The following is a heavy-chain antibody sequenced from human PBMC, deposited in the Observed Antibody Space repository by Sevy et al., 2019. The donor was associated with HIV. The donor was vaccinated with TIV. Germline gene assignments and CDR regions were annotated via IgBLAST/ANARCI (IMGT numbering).Heavy chain of an antibody. CDR3: AKGGGGHYDPDEIAYYFYYYNMDV. CDR1: GFSFDSYG. CDR2: ISGSGTRT. D-gene: IGHD3-22*01. J-gene: IGHJ6*03. Sequence: WGSLRLSCAVSGFSFDSYGMTWVRQAPGKGLEWVSAISGSGTRTYYADSVKGRFIISRDNSKNTLDLQMNSLRAEDKAIYYCAKGGGGHYDPDEIAYYFYYYNMDVWGKGTTVIVSS. V-gene: IGHV3-23*01.